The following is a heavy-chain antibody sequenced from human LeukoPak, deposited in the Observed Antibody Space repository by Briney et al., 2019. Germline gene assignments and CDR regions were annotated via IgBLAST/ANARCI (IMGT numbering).Heavy chain of an antibody. J-gene: IGHJ6*02. CDR1: GFTVNSNY. D-gene: IGHD3-22*01. CDR3: ARDRRGYDSSGYHQYGMDV. Sequence: XXSLXLSCAASGFTVNSNYMSWVRQAPGKGLEWVSVIYSGGSTYYSDSVKGRFPISRDNSKNTLYLQMNSLRAEDTAVYYCARDRRGYDSSGYHQYGMDVWGQGTTVTVSS. CDR2: IYSGGST. V-gene: IGHV3-66*02.